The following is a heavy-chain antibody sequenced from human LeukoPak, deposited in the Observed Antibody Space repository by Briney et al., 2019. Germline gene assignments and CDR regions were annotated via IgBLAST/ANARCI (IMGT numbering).Heavy chain of an antibody. CDR2: SSGSGGST. CDR1: GLTFSDAW. V-gene: IGHV3-23*01. J-gene: IGHJ4*02. CDR3: AKVLPRSPYGWGRHRSDY. D-gene: IGHD3-16*01. Sequence: GGSLRLSCAVSGLTFSDAWMSWVRKAPGEGPEWVSASSGSGGSTYYAYSVQGRFTISRDNSKNTLYLQMNSLRAEDTAVYYCAKVLPRSPYGWGRHRSDYWGQGTLVTVSS.